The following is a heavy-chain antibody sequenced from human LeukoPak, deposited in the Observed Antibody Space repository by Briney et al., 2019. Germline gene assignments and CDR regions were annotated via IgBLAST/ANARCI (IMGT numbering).Heavy chain of an antibody. V-gene: IGHV1-8*01. J-gene: IGHJ6*02. D-gene: IGHD3-10*01. CDR3: ARVPRLLWFGEVNYYYGMDV. CDR1: GYTFTSYD. Sequence: GASVKVSCKASGYTFTSYDINWVRQATGQGLEWMGWMNPNSGNTGYAQKFQGRVTMTRNTSISTAYMELSSLRSEDTAVYYCARVPRLLWFGEVNYYYGMDVWGQGTTVTVSS. CDR2: MNPNSGNT.